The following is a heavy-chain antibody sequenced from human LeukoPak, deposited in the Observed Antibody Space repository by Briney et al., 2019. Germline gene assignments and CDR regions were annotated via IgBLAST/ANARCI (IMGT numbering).Heavy chain of an antibody. D-gene: IGHD6-6*01. J-gene: IGHJ4*02. CDR1: GFTFSDYY. CDR3: AREHSSSWGYKFDY. Sequence: GGSLRLSCAASGFTFSDYYMSWISQSPGKGLEWISHISYSGSTIYYADSVKGRFTISRDNAMNSLSLQINSLRAEDTAVYYCAREHSSSWGYKFDYWGQGTLVTVSS. CDR2: ISYSGSTI. V-gene: IGHV3-11*01.